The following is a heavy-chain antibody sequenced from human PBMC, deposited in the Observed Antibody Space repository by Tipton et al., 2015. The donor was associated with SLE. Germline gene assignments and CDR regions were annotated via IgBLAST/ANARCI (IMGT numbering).Heavy chain of an antibody. V-gene: IGHV4-59*11. CDR2: IYYSGST. D-gene: IGHD1-26*01. CDR1: GGSISSHY. J-gene: IGHJ3*02. Sequence: TLSLTCTVSGGSISSHYWSWIRQPPGKGLEWIGYIYYSGSTNHNPSLKSRVTISVDTSKNQFSLKLSSVTAADTAVYYCARRSVVGAFDIWGQGTMVTVSS. CDR3: ARRSVVGAFDI.